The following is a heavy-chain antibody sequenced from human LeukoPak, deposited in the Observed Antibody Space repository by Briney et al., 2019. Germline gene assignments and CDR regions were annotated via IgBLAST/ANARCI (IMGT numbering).Heavy chain of an antibody. CDR2: IKQDGSEK. D-gene: IGHD3-22*01. CDR1: GFTFSGYW. Sequence: GGSLRLSCAASGFTFSGYWMSWVRQAPGKGLEWVANIKQDGSEKYYVDSVKGRFTISRDNAKNSLYLQMNSLRAEDTAVYYCARDTMLARTDYWGQGTLVTVSS. J-gene: IGHJ4*02. V-gene: IGHV3-7*01. CDR3: ARDTMLARTDY.